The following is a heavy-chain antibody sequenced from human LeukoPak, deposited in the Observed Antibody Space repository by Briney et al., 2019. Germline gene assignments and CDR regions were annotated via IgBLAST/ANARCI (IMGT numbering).Heavy chain of an antibody. CDR3: ARVVFRCHTDLYRKATRGGNWFDP. J-gene: IGHJ5*02. V-gene: IGHV4-34*01. CDR2: INHSGST. CDR1: GGSFSGYY. Sequence: PSETLSLTCAVYGGSFSGYYWSWIRQPPGKELEWIGEINHSGSTNYNPSLKSRVTISVDTSKNQFSLKLSSVTAADTAVYYCARVVFRCHTDLYRKATRGGNWFDPWGQGTLVTVSS. D-gene: IGHD3-16*02.